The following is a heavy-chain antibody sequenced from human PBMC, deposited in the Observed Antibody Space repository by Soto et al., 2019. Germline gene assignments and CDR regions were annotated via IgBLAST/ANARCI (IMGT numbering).Heavy chain of an antibody. Sequence: ASVKVSCKASGYTFTSYYMHWVRQAPGQGLEWMGIISPSGGSTSYAQKFQGRVTMTRDTSTSTVYMELSSLRSEDTAVYYCAREPIAVAVMTAYYYYGMDVWGQGTTVTVSS. CDR3: AREPIAVAVMTAYYYYGMDV. D-gene: IGHD6-19*01. CDR1: GYTFTSYY. J-gene: IGHJ6*02. V-gene: IGHV1-46*01. CDR2: ISPSGGST.